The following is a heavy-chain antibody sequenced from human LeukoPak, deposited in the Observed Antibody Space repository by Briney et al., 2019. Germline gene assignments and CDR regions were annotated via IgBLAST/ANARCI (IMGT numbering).Heavy chain of an antibody. J-gene: IGHJ3*02. CDR3: ATYPKSYSSGWTALDI. CDR1: GGSISSNIYY. D-gene: IGHD6-19*01. V-gene: IGHV4-39*01. CDR2: IFYSGNT. Sequence: SETLSLTCTVSGGSISSNIYYWAWIRQPPGKGLEWIGNIFYSGNTYHNPSLQSRVTASVDTSKNQFSLKLSSVTAADTAVYYCATYPKSYSSGWTALDIWGQGTMVTVSS.